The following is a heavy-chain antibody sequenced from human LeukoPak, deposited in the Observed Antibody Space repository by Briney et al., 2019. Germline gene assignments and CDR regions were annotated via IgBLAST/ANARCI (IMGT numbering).Heavy chain of an antibody. CDR2: LADSGDST. CDR1: RFTFSSFA. D-gene: IGHD3-16*02. Sequence: GGSLRLSCSASRFTFSSFAMTWVRQAPGKGLEWVSGLADSGDSTAYADPGKGRFTSFRDNSQNTVYLQIHSLTAEATAVYYCAKALDLSLKYYYYGMDVWAQGTTVTVPS. CDR3: AKALDLSLKYYYYGMDV. J-gene: IGHJ6*02. V-gene: IGHV3-23*01.